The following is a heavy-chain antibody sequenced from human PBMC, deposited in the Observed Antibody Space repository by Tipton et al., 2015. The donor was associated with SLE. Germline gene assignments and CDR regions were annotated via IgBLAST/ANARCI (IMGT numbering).Heavy chain of an antibody. V-gene: IGHV4-59*01. J-gene: IGHJ4*02. CDR3: ARERYSSGSISYAPDC. Sequence: TLSLTCSVSGDAISSNYWSWFRQPPGKGLEWIGDIFYSGSTNYNPSLKSRVTISVDTSKNQFSLKLKSVTAAVSAVYYCARERYSSGSISYAPDCWGQGTQVTVTS. D-gene: IGHD6-19*01. CDR2: IFYSGST. CDR1: GDAISSNY.